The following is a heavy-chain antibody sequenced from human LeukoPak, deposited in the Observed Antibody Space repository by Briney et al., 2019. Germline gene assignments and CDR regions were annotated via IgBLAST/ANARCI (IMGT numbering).Heavy chain of an antibody. CDR3: ARGRKTGYSYGWEFDY. V-gene: IGHV1-8*01. J-gene: IGHJ4*02. D-gene: IGHD5-18*01. CDR2: MNPNSGNT. Sequence: ASVKVSCKASGYTFTSYDINWVRQATGQGLEWMGWMNPNSGNTGYAQKFQGRVTMTRNTSISTAYMELSSLRSEDTAVYYCARGRKTGYSYGWEFDYWGQGTLVTVSS. CDR1: GYTFTSYD.